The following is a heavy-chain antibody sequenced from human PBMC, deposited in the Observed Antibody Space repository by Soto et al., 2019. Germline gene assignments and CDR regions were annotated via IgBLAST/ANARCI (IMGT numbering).Heavy chain of an antibody. Sequence: XATLSLSCTVSGGSFSSGRNYWSWLRRPPGKGLEWIGYIYYSGSTNYNPSLKSRVTISVDTSKNQFSLKLSPVTAADTAVYYCARGARDIVVEQAAPGWFDPWGQGTLVTVSS. CDR2: IYYSGST. CDR1: GGSFSSGRNY. J-gene: IGHJ5*02. V-gene: IGHV4-61*01. D-gene: IGHD2-2*01. CDR3: ARGARDIVVEQAAPGWFDP.